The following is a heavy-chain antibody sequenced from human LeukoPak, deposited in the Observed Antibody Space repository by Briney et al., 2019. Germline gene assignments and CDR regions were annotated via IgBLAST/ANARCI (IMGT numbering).Heavy chain of an antibody. D-gene: IGHD3-3*01. J-gene: IGHJ4*02. CDR3: ARDNYDFWSGYYRLYYFDY. CDR1: GYTFTSYD. V-gene: IGHV1-69*04. Sequence: SVKVSCRASGYTFTSYDINWVRQATGQGLEWMGRIIPILGIANYAQKFQGRVTITADKSTSTAYMELSSLRSEDTAVYYCARDNYDFWSGYYRLYYFDYWGQGTLVTVSS. CDR2: IIPILGIA.